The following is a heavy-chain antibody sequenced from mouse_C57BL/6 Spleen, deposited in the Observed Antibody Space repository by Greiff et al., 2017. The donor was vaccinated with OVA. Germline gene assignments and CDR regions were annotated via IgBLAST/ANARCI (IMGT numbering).Heavy chain of an antibody. V-gene: IGHV14-4*01. J-gene: IGHJ1*03. D-gene: IGHD4-1*01. CDR2: IDPENGDT. CDR3: TRLGRGWYFDV. CDR1: GFNIKDDY. Sequence: VQLQQSGAELVRPGASVKLSCTASGFNIKDDYMHWVKQRPEQGLEWIGWIDPENGDTEYASKFQGKATITADTSSNTAYLQLSSLTSEDTAVYYCTRLGRGWYFDVWGTGTTVTVSS.